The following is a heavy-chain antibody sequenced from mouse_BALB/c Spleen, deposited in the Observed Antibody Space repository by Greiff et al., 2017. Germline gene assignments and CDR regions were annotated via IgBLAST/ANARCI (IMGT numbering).Heavy chain of an antibody. V-gene: IGHV1-4*02. CDR1: GYTFTSYT. CDR3: ARDYGNAWFAY. Sequence: QVQLKQSAAELARPGASVKMSCKASGYTFTSYTMHWVKQRPGQGLEWIGYINPSSGYTEYNQKFKDKTTLTADKSSSTAYMQLSSLTSEDSAVYYCARDYGNAWFAYWGQGTLVTVSA. D-gene: IGHD1-1*02. J-gene: IGHJ3*01. CDR2: INPSSGYT.